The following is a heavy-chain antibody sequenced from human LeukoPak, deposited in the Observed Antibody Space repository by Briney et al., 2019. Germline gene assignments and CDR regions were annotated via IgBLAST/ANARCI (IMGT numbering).Heavy chain of an antibody. V-gene: IGHV3-72*01. J-gene: IGHJ2*01. D-gene: IGHD1-26*01. CDR3: VRVMLGSSKFFDL. CDR2: IRNKANSYSI. Sequence: GRSLRLSCAGSGFTFSHYYIDWVRQAPGKGLEWVARIRNKANSYSIEYAASVKGRFTISRDDSKNSVYLQMNSLKSEDTADYYCVRVMLGSSKFFDLWGRGTLVTVSS. CDR1: GFTFSHYY.